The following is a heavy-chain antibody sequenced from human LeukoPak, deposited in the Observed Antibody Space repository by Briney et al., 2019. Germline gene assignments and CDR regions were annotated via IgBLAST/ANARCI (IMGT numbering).Heavy chain of an antibody. CDR1: GYSISSGYY. V-gene: IGHV4-38-2*02. J-gene: IGHJ6*03. CDR2: IYHSGNT. D-gene: IGHD1-26*01. Sequence: SETLSLTCTVSGYSISSGYYWAWIRQPPGKGLQWIGNIYHSGNTYYNPSLKSRVSISVDTSKNQFSLRLTSVTAADTAVYYCARDSDRRYYYYYMDVWGKGTTVTVSS. CDR3: ARDSDRRYYYYYMDV.